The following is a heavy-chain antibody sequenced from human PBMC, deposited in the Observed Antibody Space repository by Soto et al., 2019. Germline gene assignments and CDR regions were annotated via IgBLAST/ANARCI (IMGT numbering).Heavy chain of an antibody. CDR2: ISGSGGST. CDR1: GFTFRNFA. D-gene: IGHD3-22*01. CDR3: AKDRGLSYDSSGYLTIDY. V-gene: IGHV3-23*01. J-gene: IGHJ4*02. Sequence: GGSLRLSCGASGFTFRNFAMHWVRQAPGKGLEWVSAISGSGGSTYYADSVKGRFTISRDNSKNTLYLQMNSLRAEDTAVYYCAKDRGLSYDSSGYLTIDYWGQGTLVTVSS.